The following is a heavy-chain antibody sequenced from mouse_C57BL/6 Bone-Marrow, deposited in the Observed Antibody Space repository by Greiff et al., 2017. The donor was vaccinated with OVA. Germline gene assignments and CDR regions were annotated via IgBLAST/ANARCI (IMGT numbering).Heavy chain of an antibody. D-gene: IGHD1-1*01. CDR1: GYTFSSYW. J-gene: IGHJ3*01. CDR2: LYPGSGST. Sequence: QVQLQQPGAELVKPGASVKMSCKASGYTFSSYWITWVKQRPGQGLEWIGDLYPGSGSTNYTEKFKSKATLTVDTSSSTAYMQLSSLTSEDSSVYYCARDSYGSEGFAYWGQGTLVTVSA. V-gene: IGHV1-55*01. CDR3: ARDSYGSEGFAY.